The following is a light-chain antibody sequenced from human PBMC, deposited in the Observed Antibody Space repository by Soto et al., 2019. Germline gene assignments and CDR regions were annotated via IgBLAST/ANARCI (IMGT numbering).Light chain of an antibody. CDR1: QSVSNN. Sequence: EIVMTQSTATLSVSPGERATLSCRASQSVSNNLAWYQQKSGQTPRLLIYAASTRATDIPARFSGSGSGTEFTLSISSLQSEDFAVYYCQQYDNWPLTFGGGTKVEIK. J-gene: IGKJ4*01. CDR3: QQYDNWPLT. V-gene: IGKV3-15*01. CDR2: AAS.